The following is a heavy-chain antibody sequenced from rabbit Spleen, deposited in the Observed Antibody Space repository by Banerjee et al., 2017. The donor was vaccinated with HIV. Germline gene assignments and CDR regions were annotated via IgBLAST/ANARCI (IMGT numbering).Heavy chain of an antibody. CDR3: ARDLVAAIGWNFNL. J-gene: IGHJ4*01. CDR1: GFTLSSYYM. D-gene: IGHD5-1*01. Sequence: QEQLKESGGGLVQPGGSLKLSCKVSGFTLSSYYMNWVRQAPGKGLEWIACINMFTGKSVYASWAKGRFIMSRPSSTTVTLQMTSLTVADTATYFCARDLVAAIGWNFNLWGPGTLVTVS. V-gene: IGHV1S45*01. CDR2: INMFTGKS.